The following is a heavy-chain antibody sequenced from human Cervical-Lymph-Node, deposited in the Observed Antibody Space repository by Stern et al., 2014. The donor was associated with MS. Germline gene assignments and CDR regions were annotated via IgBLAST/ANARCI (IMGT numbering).Heavy chain of an antibody. Sequence: QVQLGQSGAEVKKPGASVKVSCNTSGYTFLSYAISWVRQGPGQGLEWMGWISAYNGNTNYAQKFQGRVTMTIDTSTSIAYMELRSLRSDDTAVYYCAGCGGGSCFDYYQYGMDVWGQGTTVIVSS. J-gene: IGHJ6*02. CDR2: ISAYNGNT. CDR3: AGCGGGSCFDYYQYGMDV. V-gene: IGHV1-18*01. CDR1: GYTFLSYA. D-gene: IGHD2-15*01.